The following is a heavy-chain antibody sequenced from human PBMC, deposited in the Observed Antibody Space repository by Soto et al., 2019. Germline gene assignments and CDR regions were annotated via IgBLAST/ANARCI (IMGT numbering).Heavy chain of an antibody. CDR3: AKDASCYSCGA. J-gene: IGHJ4*02. D-gene: IGHD2-15*01. Sequence: QLQLQESGPGLVKPSETLSLTCAVSGGSISSSNFYWGWFRQPPGKGLVWIGSIRYGGSTYYSPSLESRVTISFDTSKNQFSLNVSSVTAADTAVYYCAKDASCYSCGAWGQGALVTVSS. CDR2: IRYGGST. CDR1: GGSISSSNFY. V-gene: IGHV4-39*01.